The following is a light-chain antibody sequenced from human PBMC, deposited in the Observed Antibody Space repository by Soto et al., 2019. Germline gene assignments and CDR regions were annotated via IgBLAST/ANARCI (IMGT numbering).Light chain of an antibody. Sequence: IPLTPSPSTLSGSVGDRGTSTCRASQTISSWLAWYQQKPGKAPKLLIYRASTLKSGVPSRFSGSGSGTEFTLTISSLQPDDFATYYCQHYNSYSEAFGQGTKVDIK. V-gene: IGKV1-5*03. J-gene: IGKJ1*01. CDR3: QHYNSYSEA. CDR1: QTISSW. CDR2: RAS.